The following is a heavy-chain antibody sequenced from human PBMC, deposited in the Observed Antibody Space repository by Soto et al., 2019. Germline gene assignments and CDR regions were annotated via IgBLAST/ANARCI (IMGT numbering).Heavy chain of an antibody. CDR3: ARLNEGRSYDYYYYMDV. CDR2: IYPADFDT. J-gene: IGHJ6*03. Sequence: PGESLKISCKGSGYSFNTYWIPWVRQMPGKGLEWMRIIYPADFDTRYSPSFQGQVTTSADKSISTAYLQWNSLKASDTAIYYCARLNEGRSYDYYYYMDVWAKGTTVTVSS. CDR1: GYSFNTYW. D-gene: IGHD1-1*01. V-gene: IGHV5-51*01.